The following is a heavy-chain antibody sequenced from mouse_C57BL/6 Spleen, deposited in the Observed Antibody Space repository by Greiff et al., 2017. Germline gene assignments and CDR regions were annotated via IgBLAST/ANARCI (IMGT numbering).Heavy chain of an antibody. CDR1: GYTFTSYG. V-gene: IGHV1-81*01. D-gene: IGHD2-4*01. J-gene: IGHJ4*01. CDR3: ASAPIYYDYAMDY. CDR2: IYPRSGNT. Sequence: QVQLKQSGAELARPGASVKLSCKASGYTFTSYGISWVKQRTGQGLEWIGEIYPRSGNTYYNEKFKGKAILTADKSSSTAYMELRSLTSEDSAVYFCASAPIYYDYAMDYWGQGTSVTVSS.